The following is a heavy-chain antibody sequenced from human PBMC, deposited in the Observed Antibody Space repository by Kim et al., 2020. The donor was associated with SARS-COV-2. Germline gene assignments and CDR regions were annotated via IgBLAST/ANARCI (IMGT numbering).Heavy chain of an antibody. CDR1: GFTFSSYW. Sequence: GGSLRLSCAASGFTFSSYWMSWVRQAPGKGLEWVANIKQDGSEKYYVDSVKGRFTISRDNAKNSLYLQMNSLRAEDTAVYYCARVTDFDWLLYPDAFDIWGQGTMVTVSS. D-gene: IGHD3-9*01. CDR2: IKQDGSEK. V-gene: IGHV3-7*03. CDR3: ARVTDFDWLLYPDAFDI. J-gene: IGHJ3*02.